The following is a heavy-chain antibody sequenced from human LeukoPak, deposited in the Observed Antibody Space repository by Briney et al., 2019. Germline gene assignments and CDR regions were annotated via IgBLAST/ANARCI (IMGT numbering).Heavy chain of an antibody. CDR3: ARASYYYDSSEYYFDY. Sequence: SETLSLTCTVSGGSISSYYWSWIRQPPGKGLEWIGYIYYSGSTNYNPSLKSRVTISVDTSKNQFSLKLSSVTSADTAVYCCARASYYYDSSEYYFDYWGQGTLVTVSS. CDR2: IYYSGST. D-gene: IGHD3-22*01. J-gene: IGHJ4*02. V-gene: IGHV4-59*01. CDR1: GGSISSYY.